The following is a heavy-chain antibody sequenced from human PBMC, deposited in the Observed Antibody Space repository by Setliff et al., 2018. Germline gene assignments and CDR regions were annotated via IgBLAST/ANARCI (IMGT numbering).Heavy chain of an antibody. CDR3: ASGDWFYFDT. Sequence: GGSMRLSCAASALTFSSYWMNWVRQAPGKGLEWVASIKQDGREIYYVDSVRGRFTISRDTAKNSVYLQMNSLRAEDTGVYYCASGDWFYFDTWGQGTLVTVSS. CDR2: IKQDGREI. V-gene: IGHV3-7*01. CDR1: ALTFSSYW. J-gene: IGHJ4*02. D-gene: IGHD2-21*01.